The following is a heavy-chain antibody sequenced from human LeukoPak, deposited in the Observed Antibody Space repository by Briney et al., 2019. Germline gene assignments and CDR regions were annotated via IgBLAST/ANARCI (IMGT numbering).Heavy chain of an antibody. CDR1: X. J-gene: IGHJ5*02. Sequence: XINXVRQATGQGXXXXGWMNPNSGNTGYAQKFQGRVTMTRNTSXSKAYMELSSLRSEDTAVYYCAXXXXXXXXXXXSTXGQXXXXTVSS. CDR2: MNPNSGNT. V-gene: IGHV1-8*01. D-gene: IGHD1-1*01. CDR3: AXXXXXXXXXXXST.